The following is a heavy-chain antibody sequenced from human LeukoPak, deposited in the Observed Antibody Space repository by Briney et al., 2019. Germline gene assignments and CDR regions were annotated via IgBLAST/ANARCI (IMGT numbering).Heavy chain of an antibody. CDR2: ISGSGGST. V-gene: IGHV3-23*01. Sequence: GGSLRLSCAASGFTFSSYAMSWVRQAPGKGLEWVSAISGSGGSTYYADSVKGRFTISRDNSKNTLYLQMNSLRAEDTAVYYCAKDLVGSGWNHGMDVWGQGTTVTVSS. J-gene: IGHJ6*02. CDR3: AKDLVGSGWNHGMDV. D-gene: IGHD6-19*01. CDR1: GFTFSSYA.